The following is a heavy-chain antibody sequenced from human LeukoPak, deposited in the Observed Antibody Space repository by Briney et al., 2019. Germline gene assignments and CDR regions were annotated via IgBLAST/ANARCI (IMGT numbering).Heavy chain of an antibody. D-gene: IGHD6-19*01. V-gene: IGHV3-23*01. CDR3: ARVGLYNSGWSA. CDR2: ISSGGGTT. Sequence: PGGSLRLSCAVSGFAFGSEAMSWVRQSPARGLEWVASISSGGGTTYYADYVKGRFTISRDNSNNSLFVQMNSLRAEDTAVYYCARVGLYNSGWSAWGQGTLVTVSS. J-gene: IGHJ4*02. CDR1: GFAFGSEA.